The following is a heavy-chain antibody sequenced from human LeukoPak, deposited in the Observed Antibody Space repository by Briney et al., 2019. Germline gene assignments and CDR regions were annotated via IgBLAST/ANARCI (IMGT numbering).Heavy chain of an antibody. J-gene: IGHJ6*03. CDR1: GYTLTDFS. Sequence: ASVKVSCKVSGYTLTDFSMHWVRQAPGKGLEWMGGFDPEDGETIYAQKFQGRVTMTEDTSTDTAYMELSSLRSEDTAVYYCATVRSYYYYMDVWGKGTTVTVSS. CDR2: FDPEDGET. CDR3: ATVRSYYYYMDV. V-gene: IGHV1-24*01.